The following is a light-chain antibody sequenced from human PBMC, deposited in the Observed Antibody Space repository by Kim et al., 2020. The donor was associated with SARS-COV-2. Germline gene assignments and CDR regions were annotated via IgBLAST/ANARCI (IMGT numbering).Light chain of an antibody. CDR3: YSAADNSLV. Sequence: SYELTQSSSVSVSPGQTARITCSGDVLAKKYARWFQQKPGQAPVLVIYKDSERPSGIPERFSGSSSGTTVTLTISGAQVEDEADYYCYSAADNSLVFGGGTKLTVL. CDR2: KDS. CDR1: VLAKKY. J-gene: IGLJ3*02. V-gene: IGLV3-27*01.